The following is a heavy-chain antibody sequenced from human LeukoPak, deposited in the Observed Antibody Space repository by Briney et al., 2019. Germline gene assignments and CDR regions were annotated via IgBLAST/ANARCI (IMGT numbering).Heavy chain of an antibody. Sequence: GASVKVSCKASGGTFSSYAISWVRQAPGQGLEWMGRIIPILGIANYAQKFQGRVTITADKSTSTAYMELSSLRSEDTAVYYCARDDYVWGSYRYGIGAFDIWGRGTMVTVSS. CDR2: IIPILGIA. J-gene: IGHJ3*02. D-gene: IGHD3-16*02. V-gene: IGHV1-69*04. CDR3: ARDDYVWGSYRYGIGAFDI. CDR1: GGTFSSYA.